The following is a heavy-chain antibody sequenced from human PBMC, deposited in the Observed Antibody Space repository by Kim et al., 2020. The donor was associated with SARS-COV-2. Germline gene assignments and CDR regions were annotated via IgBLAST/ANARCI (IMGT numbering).Heavy chain of an antibody. CDR1: GFTFSSYG. V-gene: IGHV3-30*18. D-gene: IGHD3-10*01. Sequence: GGSLRLSCAASGFTFSSYGMHWVRQAPGKGLEWVAVISYYGSNKYYADSVKGRFTISRDNSKNTLYLQMNSLRAEDTAVYYCAKRSTVRGAPFDYWGQGTLVTVSS. CDR3: AKRSTVRGAPFDY. CDR2: ISYYGSNK. J-gene: IGHJ4*02.